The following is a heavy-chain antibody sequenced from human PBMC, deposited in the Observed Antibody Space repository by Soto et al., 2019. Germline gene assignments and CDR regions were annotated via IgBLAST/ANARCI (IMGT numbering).Heavy chain of an antibody. D-gene: IGHD2-15*01. Sequence: PGGSLRLSCAASGFTFSSYAMSWVRQAPGKGLEWVSAISGSGGSTYYADSVKGRFTISRDNSKNTLYLQMNSLRAEDTAVYYCAKYVVVVAATPPFFDYWGQGTLVTVSS. CDR1: GFTFSSYA. CDR3: AKYVVVVAATPPFFDY. J-gene: IGHJ4*02. V-gene: IGHV3-23*01. CDR2: ISGSGGST.